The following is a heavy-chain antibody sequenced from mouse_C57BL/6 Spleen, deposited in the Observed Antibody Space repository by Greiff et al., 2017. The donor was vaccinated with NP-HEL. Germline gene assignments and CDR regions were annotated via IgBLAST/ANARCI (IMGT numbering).Heavy chain of an antibody. D-gene: IGHD2-5*01. V-gene: IGHV1-76*01. CDR2: IYPGSGNT. CDR1: GYTFTDYY. J-gene: IGHJ3*01. Sequence: QVHVKQSGAELVRPGASVKLSCKASGYTFTDYYINWVKQRPGQGLEWIARIYPGSGNTYYNEKFKGKATLTAEKSSSTAYMQLSSLTSEDSAVYCCAREAYYSNYDGFAYWGQGTLVTVSA. CDR3: AREAYYSNYDGFAY.